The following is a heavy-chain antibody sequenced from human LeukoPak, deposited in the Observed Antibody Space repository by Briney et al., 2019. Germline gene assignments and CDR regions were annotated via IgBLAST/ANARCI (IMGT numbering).Heavy chain of an antibody. D-gene: IGHD7-27*01. CDR2: ISYDGSNK. CDR1: GFILRSYA. Sequence: GGSLRLSCEASGFILRSYAMHWVRQAPGKGLEWVAVISYDGSNKYYADSVKGRFTISRDNSKNTLYLQMNSLRAEDTAVYYCAREGTGFESPDYWGQGTLVTVSS. J-gene: IGHJ4*02. V-gene: IGHV3-30*19. CDR3: AREGTGFESPDY.